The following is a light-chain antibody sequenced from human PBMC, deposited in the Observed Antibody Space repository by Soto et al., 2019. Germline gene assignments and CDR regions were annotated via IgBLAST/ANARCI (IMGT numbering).Light chain of an antibody. CDR1: SSDVAAYNY. CDR2: DVS. CDR3: CSYAGRSTVI. V-gene: IGLV2-11*01. Sequence: QSALTQPRSVSGSPGQSVTISCTGTSSDVAAYNYVSWYQQHPGKAPKLLICDVSRRPSGVPDRFSGSKSGNTASLTISGLQAEDEADYHCCSYAGRSTVICGGGTKVTVL. J-gene: IGLJ2*01.